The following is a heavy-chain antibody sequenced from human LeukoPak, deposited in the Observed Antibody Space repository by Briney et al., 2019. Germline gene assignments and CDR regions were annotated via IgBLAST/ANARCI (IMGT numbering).Heavy chain of an antibody. CDR3: ARDLRGYNYLRQVDAFDI. J-gene: IGHJ3*02. CDR2: IWYDGSNK. CDR1: GFTFSSYG. V-gene: IGHV3-33*01. D-gene: IGHD5-24*01. Sequence: PGGSLRLSCAASGFTFSSYGMHWVRQAPGKGLEWVAVIWYDGSNKYYADSVKGRFTISRDNAKNSLYLQMNSLRAEGTAVYYCARDLRGYNYLRQVDAFDIWGQGTMVTVSS.